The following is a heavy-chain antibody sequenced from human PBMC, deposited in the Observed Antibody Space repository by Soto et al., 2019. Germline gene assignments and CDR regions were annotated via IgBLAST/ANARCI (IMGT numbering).Heavy chain of an antibody. Sequence: GWSLRLSCAASGFTFSSNAMSWVRQAPGKGLEWVSTISGGGVTTYYADSVKGRFTISRDNSKNTLYLQMNSLRAEDTAVYYCAKQAGYTSDPFDYWGQGTLVTVSS. V-gene: IGHV3-23*01. CDR3: AKQAGYTSDPFDY. CDR2: ISGGGVTT. D-gene: IGHD6-19*01. CDR1: GFTFSSNA. J-gene: IGHJ4*02.